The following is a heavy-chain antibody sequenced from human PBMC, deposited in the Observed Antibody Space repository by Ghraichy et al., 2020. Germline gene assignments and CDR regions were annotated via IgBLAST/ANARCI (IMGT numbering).Heavy chain of an antibody. CDR3: AKDKWSGYFDS. D-gene: IGHD3-3*01. CDR1: GFSITNYW. V-gene: IGHV3-NL1*01. Sequence: GGSLRLSCAGSGFSITNYWMYWVRQAPGKGLEWVSHIYGDAFITNYADSVRGRFTISRDNSKNTLYLQLNSLRADDTAIYYRAKDKWSGYFDSWGQGTLVTVSS. CDR2: IYGDAFIT. J-gene: IGHJ4*02.